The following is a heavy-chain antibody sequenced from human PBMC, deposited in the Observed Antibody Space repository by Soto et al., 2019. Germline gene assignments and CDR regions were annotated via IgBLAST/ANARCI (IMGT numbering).Heavy chain of an antibody. D-gene: IGHD6-19*01. CDR1: GYTFTSYY. Sequence: GASVKVSCKASGYTFTSYYMHWVRQAPGQGLEWMGIINPSGGSTSYAQKFQGRVTMTRDTSTSTVYMELSSLRSEDTAVYYCARADYIAVAGTWENFDYWGQGTLVTVSS. CDR2: INPSGGST. CDR3: ARADYIAVAGTWENFDY. V-gene: IGHV1-46*01. J-gene: IGHJ4*02.